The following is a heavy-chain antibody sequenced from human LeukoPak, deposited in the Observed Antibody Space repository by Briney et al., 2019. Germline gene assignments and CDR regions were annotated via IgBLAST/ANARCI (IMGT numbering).Heavy chain of an antibody. V-gene: IGHV3-48*04. CDR2: ISSSSSTI. J-gene: IGHJ4*02. Sequence: GGSLRLSCAASGFTFSSYSMNWVRQAPGKGLEWVSYISSSSSTIYYADSVKGRFTISRDNAKNSLYLQMNSLRAEDTAVYYCARDNWNELLYWGRGTLVTVSS. CDR3: ARDNWNELLY. CDR1: GFTFSSYS. D-gene: IGHD1-20*01.